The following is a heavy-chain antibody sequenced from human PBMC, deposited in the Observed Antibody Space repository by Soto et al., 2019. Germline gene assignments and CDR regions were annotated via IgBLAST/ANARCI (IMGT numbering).Heavy chain of an antibody. J-gene: IGHJ6*02. CDR1: GFTFSTYS. CDR3: ARDRYSYYDFWSGSLPYYYYGMDV. V-gene: IGHV3-48*04. CDR2: ISSGSSPI. Sequence: PGGSLRLSCAASGFTFSTYSMNWVRQAPGKGLEWVSYISSGSSPIYYADSVKGRFAISRDNAKNSLYLQMNSLRAEDTAVYYCARDRYSYYDFWSGSLPYYYYGMDVWGQGTTVTVSS. D-gene: IGHD3-3*01.